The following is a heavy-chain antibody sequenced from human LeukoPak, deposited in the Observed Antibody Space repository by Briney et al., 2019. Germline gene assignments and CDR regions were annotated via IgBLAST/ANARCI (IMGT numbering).Heavy chain of an antibody. V-gene: IGHV4-31*03. J-gene: IGHJ4*02. CDR3: ARSMVRGKGLDY. CDR2: IYYSGST. D-gene: IGHD3-10*01. Sequence: PSQTLSLTCTVSGGSISSGGYYWSWIRQHPGRGLEWIGYIYYSGSTYYNPSLKSRVTISVDTSKNQFSLKLSSVTAADTAVYYCARSMVRGKGLDYWGQGTLVTVSS. CDR1: GGSISSGGYY.